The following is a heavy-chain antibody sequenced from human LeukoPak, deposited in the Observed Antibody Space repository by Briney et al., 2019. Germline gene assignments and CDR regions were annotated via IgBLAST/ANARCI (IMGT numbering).Heavy chain of an antibody. CDR1: GGSIRSYY. V-gene: IGHV4-59*08. D-gene: IGHD6-13*01. CDR2: IYYSGST. J-gene: IGHJ5*02. Sequence: PSETLSLTCTVSGGSIRSYYWSWIRQPPGKGLEWIGYIYYSGSTNYNPSLKSRVTISVDTSKNQFSLKLSSVTAADTAVYYCARHPPYSSSWTDWFDPWGQGTLVTVSS. CDR3: ARHPPYSSSWTDWFDP.